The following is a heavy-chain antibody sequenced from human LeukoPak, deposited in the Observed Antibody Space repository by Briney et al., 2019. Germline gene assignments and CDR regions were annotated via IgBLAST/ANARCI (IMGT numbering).Heavy chain of an antibody. CDR3: ARDDYNTLGYNFHH. J-gene: IGHJ1*01. V-gene: IGHV3-23*01. CDR1: GFTFSSYA. CDR2: ISGSGGST. D-gene: IGHD3-16*01. Sequence: GGSLRPSYAASGFTFSSYAMSWVRQAPGKGLEWVSAISGSGGSTYYADSVKGRFTISRDNAKNTLYLQMNGLRPEDTAFYYCARDDYNTLGYNFHHWGQGTLVTVSS.